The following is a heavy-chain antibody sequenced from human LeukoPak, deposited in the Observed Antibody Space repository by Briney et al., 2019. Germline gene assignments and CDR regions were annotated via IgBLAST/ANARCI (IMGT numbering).Heavy chain of an antibody. CDR1: GDSISTGNYY. CDR3: ARVKDYVGAFDI. D-gene: IGHD4-23*01. J-gene: IGHJ3*02. V-gene: IGHV3-72*01. CDR2: TRNKANSYTT. Sequence: LSLTCTVSGDSISTGNYYWGWIRQPPGKGLEWVGRTRNKANSYTTEYAASVKGRFTISRDDSKNSLYLQMNSLKTEDTAVYYCARVKDYVGAFDIWGQGTMATVSS.